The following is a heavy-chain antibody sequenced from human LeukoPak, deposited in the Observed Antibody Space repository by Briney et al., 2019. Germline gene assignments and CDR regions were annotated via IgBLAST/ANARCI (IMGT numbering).Heavy chain of an antibody. V-gene: IGHV3-30*02. J-gene: IGHJ3*02. D-gene: IGHD3-3*01. CDR2: IRYDGSNK. Sequence: PGGSLRLSCAASGVTFSSYGMHWVRQAPGKGLEWVAFIRYDGSNKYYADSVKGRFTISRDNSKNTLYLQMNSLRAEDTAVYYCAKIGGFWSGSGAFDIWGQGAMVTVSS. CDR3: AKIGGFWSGSGAFDI. CDR1: GVTFSSYG.